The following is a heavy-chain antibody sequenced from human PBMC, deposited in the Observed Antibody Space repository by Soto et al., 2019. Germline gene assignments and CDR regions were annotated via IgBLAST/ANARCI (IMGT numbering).Heavy chain of an antibody. CDR2: INHSGST. CDR3: ARVFFHGYSSSWYIDY. D-gene: IGHD6-13*01. Sequence: PSETLSLTCAVYGGSFSGYYWSWIRQPPGKGLEWIGEINHSGSTNYNPSLKSRVTISVDTSKNQFSLKLSSVTAADTAVYYCARVFFHGYSSSWYIDYWGQGTLVTVSS. CDR1: GGSFSGYY. J-gene: IGHJ4*02. V-gene: IGHV4-34*01.